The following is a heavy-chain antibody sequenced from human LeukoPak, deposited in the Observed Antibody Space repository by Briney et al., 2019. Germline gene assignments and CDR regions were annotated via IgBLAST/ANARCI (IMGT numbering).Heavy chain of an antibody. CDR1: GGAIRNYY. V-gene: IGHV4-59*01. CDR3: ARGAGVAHPAY. CDR2: IYYSGNT. D-gene: IGHD2-15*01. J-gene: IGHJ4*02. Sequence: PSETLSLTCTVSGGAIRNYYWNWVRQSPGKGLEWIGYIYYSGNTNYKPSLKSRVIISVDTSKNQFSLKLSSVTAADTAVYYCARGAGVAHPAYWGQGILVTVSS.